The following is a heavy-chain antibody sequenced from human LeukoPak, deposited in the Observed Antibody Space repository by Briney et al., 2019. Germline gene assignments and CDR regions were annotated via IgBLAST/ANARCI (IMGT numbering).Heavy chain of an antibody. CDR2: ISSSSSYI. CDR3: ARSKEQLVGITYYYYMDV. CDR1: GFTFTTYW. V-gene: IGHV3-21*01. Sequence: GGSLRLSCAASGFTFTTYWMGWVRQAPGKGLEWVSSISSSSSYIYYADSVKGRFTISRDNAKNSLYLQMNSLRAEDTAVYYCARSKEQLVGITYYYYMDVWGKGTTVTVSS. J-gene: IGHJ6*03. D-gene: IGHD6-6*01.